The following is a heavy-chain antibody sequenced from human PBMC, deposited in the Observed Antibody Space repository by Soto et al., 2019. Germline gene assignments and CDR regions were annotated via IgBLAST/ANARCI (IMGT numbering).Heavy chain of an antibody. D-gene: IGHD3-22*01. CDR3: ARADIYYYDSSGYRGFDY. V-gene: IGHV1-3*01. CDR2: INAGNGNT. Sequence: QVQLVQSGAEVKKPGASVKVSCKASGYTFTSYAMHWVRQAPGQRLEWMGWINAGNGNTKYSQKFQGRVTITRDTAASTAYMELSSLRSEDTAVYYCARADIYYYDSSGYRGFDYWGQGTLVTVSS. CDR1: GYTFTSYA. J-gene: IGHJ4*02.